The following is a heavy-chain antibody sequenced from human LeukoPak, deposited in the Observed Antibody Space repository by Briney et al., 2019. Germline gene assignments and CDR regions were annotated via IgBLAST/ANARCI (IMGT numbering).Heavy chain of an antibody. CDR2: ISLNNGNT. D-gene: IGHD2-8*01. J-gene: IGHJ4*02. V-gene: IGHV1-18*01. CDR3: ARVRNGVLFDN. Sequence: ASVKVSCTASGYTFRDYGISWVRQAPGQGLEWMGWISLNNGNTNFAEALQGRVTITTDTSTTTTYMELTNLTSDDTAAYYCARVRNGVLFDNGGQGTLVIVSA. CDR1: GYTFRDYG.